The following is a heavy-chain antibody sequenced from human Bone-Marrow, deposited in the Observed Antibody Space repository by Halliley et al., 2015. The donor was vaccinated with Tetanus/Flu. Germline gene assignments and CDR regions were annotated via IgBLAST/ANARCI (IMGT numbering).Heavy chain of an antibody. Sequence: KGLDWMGSIFYSGATYYNPSLKSRVPISVDTPKPQFPLKLNSVAAADTAVYFWAQRLLAYGNLDWGQGTLATVSS. CDR3: AQRLLAYGNLD. J-gene: IGHJ4*02. V-gene: IGHV4-39*01. CDR2: IFYSGAT. D-gene: IGHD1-1*01.